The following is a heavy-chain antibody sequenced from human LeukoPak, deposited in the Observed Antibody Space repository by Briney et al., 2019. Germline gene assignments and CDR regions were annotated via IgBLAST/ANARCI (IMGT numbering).Heavy chain of an antibody. J-gene: IGHJ3*02. D-gene: IGHD6-13*01. CDR2: LYDSGST. Sequence: PSETLSLTCTVSGGSISSSSYYWDWIRQPPGKGLEWIGNLYDSGSTYYNPSLKSRVTISVDTSKSLSSLKLSSVTAADTAVYYCARVRQQVVHDAFDIWGQGTMVIVSS. V-gene: IGHV4-39*07. CDR3: ARVRQQVVHDAFDI. CDR1: GGSISSSSYY.